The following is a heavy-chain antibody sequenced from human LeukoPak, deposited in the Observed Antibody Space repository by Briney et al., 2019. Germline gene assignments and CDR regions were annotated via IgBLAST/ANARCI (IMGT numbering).Heavy chain of an antibody. V-gene: IGHV4-59*01. J-gene: IGHJ3*02. CDR2: IYYSGTT. D-gene: IGHD5-24*01. CDR1: GGSISSYY. CDR3: AREEMATHAFDI. Sequence: PSETLSLTCTVSGGSISSYYWSWIRQPPGKGLEWIGYIYYSGTTNYNPSLKSRVTISVDTSKNQFSLKLSSVTAADTAVYYCAREEMATHAFDIWGQGTMVTVSS.